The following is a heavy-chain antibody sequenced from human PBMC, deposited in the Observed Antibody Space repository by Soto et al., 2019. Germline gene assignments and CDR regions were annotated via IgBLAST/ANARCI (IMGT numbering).Heavy chain of an antibody. D-gene: IGHD6-19*01. CDR1: GFTFSSYG. CDR2: ISYDGSNK. CDR3: AKDKSAVAGTFYY. V-gene: IGHV3-30*18. J-gene: IGHJ4*02. Sequence: GGSLRLSCAASGFTFSSYGMHWVGQAPGKGLEWVAVISYDGSNKYYADSVKGRFTISRDNSKNTLYLQMNSLRAEDTAVYYCAKDKSAVAGTFYYWGQGTLVTVSS.